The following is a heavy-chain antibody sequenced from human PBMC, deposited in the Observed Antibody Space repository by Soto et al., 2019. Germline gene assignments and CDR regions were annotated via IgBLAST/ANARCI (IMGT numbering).Heavy chain of an antibody. CDR1: GGSISSGGSY. D-gene: IGHD6-6*01. Sequence: QVQLQASGPGLVKPSQTLSLTCTVSGGSISSGGSYWSWIRQHPGKCLEWIGYIYYSGSTYYNPSLKSQVTLSVDTSKTQFSMKLSSVTAAATAVYYLARHHSVAARPYYYYGMDVCGQGTTVTVSS. V-gene: IGHV4-31*01. CDR2: IYYSGST. CDR3: ARHHSVAARPYYYYGMDV. J-gene: IGHJ6*02.